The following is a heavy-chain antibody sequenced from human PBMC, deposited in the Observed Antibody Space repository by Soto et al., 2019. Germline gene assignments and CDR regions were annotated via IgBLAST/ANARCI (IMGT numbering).Heavy chain of an antibody. CDR2: IIPIFSTT. CDR1: GGTFSNHA. D-gene: IGHD3-9*01. J-gene: IGHJ6*02. Sequence: ASVKVSCKAPGGTFSNHAINWARQAPGQGLEWTGRIIPIFSTTNYAQKFQGRVTMTADESTITAYLELSSLKHDDTAVYYCARVGGNYDILTGYQYYYYGMDVWGQGTTVTVSS. CDR3: ARVGGNYDILTGYQYYYYGMDV. V-gene: IGHV1-69*13.